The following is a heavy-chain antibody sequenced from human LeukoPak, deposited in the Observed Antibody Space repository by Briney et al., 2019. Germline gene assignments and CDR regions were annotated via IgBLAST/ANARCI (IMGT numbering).Heavy chain of an antibody. CDR1: GYTFINYA. V-gene: IGHV1-3*01. J-gene: IGHJ4*02. D-gene: IGHD6-13*01. CDR2: INAVNGNT. CDR3: ARGPRAAADDY. Sequence: GASVKGSSKASGYTFINYAINWGRQAPGQRPEWIGWINAVNGNTKYSQKFQGRVTITRDTSASTAYMELSSLRSEDTAVYYCARGPRAAADDYWGQGTLVTVSS.